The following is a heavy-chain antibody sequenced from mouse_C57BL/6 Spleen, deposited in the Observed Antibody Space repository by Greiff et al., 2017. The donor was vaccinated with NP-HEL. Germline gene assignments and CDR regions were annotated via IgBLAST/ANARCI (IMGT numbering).Heavy chain of an antibody. Sequence: EVKLQESGAELVRPGASVKLSCTASGFNIKDDYMHWVKQRPEQGLEWIGWIDPENGDTEYASKFQGKATITADTSSNTAYLQLSSLTSEDTAVYYCTTPRRDYWGQGTTLTVSS. CDR2: IDPENGDT. CDR1: GFNIKDDY. CDR3: TTPRRDY. J-gene: IGHJ2*01. V-gene: IGHV14-4*01.